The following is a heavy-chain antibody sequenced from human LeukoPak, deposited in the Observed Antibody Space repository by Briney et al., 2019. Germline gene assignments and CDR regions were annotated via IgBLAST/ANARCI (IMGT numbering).Heavy chain of an antibody. CDR2: INTNTGNP. CDR3: TLGSY. D-gene: IGHD3-10*01. J-gene: IGHJ4*02. CDR1: GYTFNKYA. V-gene: IGHV7-4-1*02. Sequence: ASVNVSCKPSGYTFNKYAINWVRQAPGQGLEWMGWINTNTGNPSYARDFTGRFVFSLDTSVNSAFLQTNNLKAEDTAFYYCTLGSYWGQGTLVTVSS.